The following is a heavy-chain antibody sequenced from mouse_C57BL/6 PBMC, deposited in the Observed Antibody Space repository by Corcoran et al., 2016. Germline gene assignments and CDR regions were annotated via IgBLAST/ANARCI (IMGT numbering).Heavy chain of an antibody. Sequence: QIQLVQSGPELKKPGETVKISCKASGYTFTTYGMSWVKQAPGKGLKWMGWINTYSGVPTYADDFKGRFAFSLETSASTAYLQINNLKNEDTATYFCAREGYSNYYAMDYWGQGTSVTVSS. CDR1: GYTFTTYG. J-gene: IGHJ4*01. D-gene: IGHD2-5*01. CDR3: AREGYSNYYAMDY. CDR2: INTYSGVP. V-gene: IGHV9-3*01.